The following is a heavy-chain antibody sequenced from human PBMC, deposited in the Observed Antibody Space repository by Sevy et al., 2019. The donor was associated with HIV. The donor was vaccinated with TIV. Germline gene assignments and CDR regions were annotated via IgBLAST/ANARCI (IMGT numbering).Heavy chain of an antibody. CDR3: ARDLREYSSSSKYYFDY. V-gene: IGHV3-21*01. D-gene: IGHD6-6*01. CDR2: ISSSNNYI. J-gene: IGHJ4*02. Sequence: GGSLRLSCAASGFTFSSYRMNWVRQAPGKGLEWVSSISSSNNYIYYADSLKGRFTISRDNAKNSLYLQMNSLRAEDTAVYCCARDLREYSSSSKYYFDYWGQGILVTVSS. CDR1: GFTFSSYR.